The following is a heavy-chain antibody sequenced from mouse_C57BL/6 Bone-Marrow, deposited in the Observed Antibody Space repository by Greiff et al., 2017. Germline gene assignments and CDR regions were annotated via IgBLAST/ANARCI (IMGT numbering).Heavy chain of an antibody. D-gene: IGHD3-3*01. Sequence: QQSCKASGYTFTSYWMHWVKQRPGQGLEWIGEIDPSDSYTNYNQKFKGKSTLTVDKSSSTAYMQLSSLTSEDSAVYYCARGWAGPFDYWGQGTTLTVSS. CDR1: GYTFTSYW. J-gene: IGHJ2*01. CDR2: IDPSDSYT. V-gene: IGHV1-69*01. CDR3: ARGWAGPFDY.